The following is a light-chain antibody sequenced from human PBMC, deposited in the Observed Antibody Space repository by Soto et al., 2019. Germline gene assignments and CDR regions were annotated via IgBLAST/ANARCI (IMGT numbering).Light chain of an antibody. CDR1: SSDVGAYNY. V-gene: IGLV2-8*01. CDR2: EVS. J-gene: IGLJ2*01. Sequence: QSALTQSPSASGSPGQSVTISCTGTSSDVGAYNYVSWYQQHPGKAPKLMIFEVSKRPSGVPDRFSGSKSGNTASLTVSGLLTEDEADYYCSSYAGSNNLVFGGGTKLTVL. CDR3: SSYAGSNNLV.